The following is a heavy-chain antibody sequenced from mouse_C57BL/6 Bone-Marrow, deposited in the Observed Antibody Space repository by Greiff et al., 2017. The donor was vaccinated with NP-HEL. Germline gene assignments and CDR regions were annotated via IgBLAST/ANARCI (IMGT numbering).Heavy chain of an antibody. D-gene: IGHD1-1*01. CDR3: ARPPDYYGSSIFDY. CDR1: GFTFSDYG. Sequence: EVKLVESGGGLVKPGGSLKLSCAASGFTFSDYGMHWVRQAPEKGLEWVAYISSGSSTIYYADTVKGRFTISRDNAKNTLFLQMTSLRSEDTAMYYCARPPDYYGSSIFDYWGQGTTLTVSS. CDR2: ISSGSSTI. V-gene: IGHV5-17*01. J-gene: IGHJ2*01.